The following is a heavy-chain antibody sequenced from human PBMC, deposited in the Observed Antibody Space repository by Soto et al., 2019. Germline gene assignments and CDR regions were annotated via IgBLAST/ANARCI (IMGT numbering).Heavy chain of an antibody. CDR1: GFIFDDYA. Sequence: EVQLVESGGGLAQPGRSLRLSCAASGFIFDDYAMHWVRQAPGKGLEWVSGISWQSGSIRYADSVKGRFTISRDNAKNSLYLQMNSLRVEDTALYYCAKDMFSRSSAATFDYWGQGILVTVSS. CDR2: ISWQSGSI. V-gene: IGHV3-9*01. CDR3: AKDMFSRSSAATFDY. D-gene: IGHD6-6*01. J-gene: IGHJ4*02.